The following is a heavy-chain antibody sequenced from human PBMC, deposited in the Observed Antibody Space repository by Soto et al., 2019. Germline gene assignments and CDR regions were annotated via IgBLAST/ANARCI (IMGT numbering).Heavy chain of an antibody. D-gene: IGHD2-2*01. V-gene: IGHV3-30*18. CDR3: AKDQLGYCSSTSCGWFDP. Sequence: LRLSCAASGFTFSSYGMHWVRQAPGKGLEWVAVISYDGSNKYYADSVKGRFTISRDNSKNTLYLQMNSLRAEDTAVYYCAKDQLGYCSSTSCGWFDPWGQGTLVTVSS. CDR2: ISYDGSNK. J-gene: IGHJ5*02. CDR1: GFTFSSYG.